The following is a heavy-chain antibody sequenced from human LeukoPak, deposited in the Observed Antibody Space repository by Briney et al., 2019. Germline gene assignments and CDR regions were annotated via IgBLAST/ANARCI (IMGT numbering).Heavy chain of an antibody. CDR2: IKQDGSEK. CDR3: ARVDVLRYFDWLLHTFYYCGMDV. J-gene: IGHJ6*02. V-gene: IGHV3-7*04. Sequence: GGSLRLSCAASGFTFSSYWMSWVRQAPGKGLEWVANIKQDGSEKYYVDSVKGRFTISRDNAKNSLYLQMNSLRAEDTAVYYCARVDVLRYFDWLLHTFYYCGMDVWGQGTTVTVSS. D-gene: IGHD3-9*01. CDR1: GFTFSSYW.